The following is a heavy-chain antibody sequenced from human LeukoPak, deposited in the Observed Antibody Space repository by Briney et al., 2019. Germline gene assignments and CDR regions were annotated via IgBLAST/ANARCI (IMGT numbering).Heavy chain of an antibody. CDR1: GYTFTGYY. D-gene: IGHD3-10*01. V-gene: IGHV1-2*02. CDR2: INPNSGGT. J-gene: IGHJ3*02. CDR3: ARVVRGPLATDAFDI. Sequence: ASVKVSCKASGYTFTGYYMHWVRQAPGQGLEWMGWINPNSGGTNYAQKLQGRVTMTTDTSTSTAYMELRSLRSDDTAVYYCARVVRGPLATDAFDIWGQGTMVTVSS.